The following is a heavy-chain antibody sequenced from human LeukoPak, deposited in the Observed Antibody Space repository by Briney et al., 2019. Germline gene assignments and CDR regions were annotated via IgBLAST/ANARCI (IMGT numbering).Heavy chain of an antibody. Sequence: GGSLRLSCAASGFTFSSYSMNWVRQAPGKGLEWVSSISSSSYIFYADSVKGRFTISRDNAKNSLYLQMHSLRAEDTAVYYCARGLDCSSTSCYHDVSQWGQGTLVTVSS. CDR2: ISSSSYI. D-gene: IGHD2-2*01. CDR1: GFTFSSYS. V-gene: IGHV3-21*01. J-gene: IGHJ4*02. CDR3: ARGLDCSSTSCYHDVSQ.